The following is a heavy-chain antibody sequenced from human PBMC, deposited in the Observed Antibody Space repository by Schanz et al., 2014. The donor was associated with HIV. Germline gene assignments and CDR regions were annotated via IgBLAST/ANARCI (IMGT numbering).Heavy chain of an antibody. CDR1: GYTFSSND. CDR2: MNPRSGNT. D-gene: IGHD3-10*01. Sequence: QVQLVQSGAGVKKPGASVRVSCKASGYTFSSNDINWVRQASGQGLEWVGWMNPRSGNTGYAQKFQGRVIVTINPSRRTVYLELHDLTSDDPAVYYCARGGHYPYDFLGGGDYWGQGTLVTVSS. J-gene: IGHJ4*02. CDR3: ARGGHYPYDFLGGGDY. V-gene: IGHV1-8*02.